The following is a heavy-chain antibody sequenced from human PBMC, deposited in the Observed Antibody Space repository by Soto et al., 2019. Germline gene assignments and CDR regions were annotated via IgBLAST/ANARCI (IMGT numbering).Heavy chain of an antibody. Sequence: SVKGSCKASGGSISSYAISWVRRAPGQGLEWMGGIIPIFGTANYAQKFQGRVTITADKSTSTAYMELSSLRSEDTAVYYCARGSAYDFWSGYYYGMDVCGQGSTVTVSS. CDR1: GGSISSYA. CDR2: IIPIFGTA. J-gene: IGHJ6*02. CDR3: ARGSAYDFWSGYYYGMDV. D-gene: IGHD3-3*01. V-gene: IGHV1-69*06.